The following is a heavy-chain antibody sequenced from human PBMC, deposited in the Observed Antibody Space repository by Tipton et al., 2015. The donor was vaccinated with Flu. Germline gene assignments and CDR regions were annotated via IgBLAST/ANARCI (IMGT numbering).Heavy chain of an antibody. CDR3: ARDQGFGGGMTYGYYAMDV. D-gene: IGHD3-10*01. V-gene: IGHV4-31*03. CDR2: IYYSGST. J-gene: IGHJ6*02. Sequence: TLSLTCSVSGGSIGSGGDYWSWVRQRPGKGLEWIGSIYYSGSTYYNPSLESRLSISVDTSKNQFSLKLISMTAADTAVYYCARDQGFGGGMTYGYYAMDVWGQGTTVTVSS. CDR1: GGSIGSGGDY.